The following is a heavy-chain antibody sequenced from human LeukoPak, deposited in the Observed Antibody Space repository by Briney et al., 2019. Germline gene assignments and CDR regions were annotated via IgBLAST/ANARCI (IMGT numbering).Heavy chain of an antibody. Sequence: ASVKVSCKASGYTFASYGISWVRQAPGQGLEWMGWISAYNGNTNYAQKLQGRVTMTTDTSTSTAYMELRSLRSDDTAVYYCASVDTAMVTGYWGQGTLVTVSS. CDR3: ASVDTAMVTGY. CDR1: GYTFASYG. J-gene: IGHJ4*02. CDR2: ISAYNGNT. V-gene: IGHV1-18*01. D-gene: IGHD5-18*01.